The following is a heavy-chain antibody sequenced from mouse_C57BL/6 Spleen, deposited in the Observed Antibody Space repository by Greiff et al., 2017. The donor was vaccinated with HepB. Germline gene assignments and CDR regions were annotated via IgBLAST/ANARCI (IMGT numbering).Heavy chain of an antibody. V-gene: IGHV2-3*01. D-gene: IGHD3-2*02. J-gene: IGHJ3*01. CDR3: AKTDSSGQFAY. CDR1: GFSFTSYG. Sequence: VKLMESGPGLVAPSQSLSITCTVSGFSFTSYGVSWVRQPPGKGLEWLGVIWGDGSTNYHSALISRLSISKDNSKSQDFLILNSLQTDDTATYYLAKTDSSGQFAYWGQGTLVTVSA. CDR2: IWGDGST.